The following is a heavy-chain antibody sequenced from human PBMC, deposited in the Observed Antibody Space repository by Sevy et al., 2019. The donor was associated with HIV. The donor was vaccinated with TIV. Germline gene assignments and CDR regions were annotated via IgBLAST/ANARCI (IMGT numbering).Heavy chain of an antibody. CDR2: VTPGTDI. D-gene: IGHD7-27*01. J-gene: IGHJ3*02. CDR1: GFTLSGYS. CDR3: ARDFLTGDRREAFDI. V-gene: IGHV3-21*06. Sequence: WGSLRLSCAASGFTLSGYSISWVRQAPGKGLEWVSSVTPGTDIYYGDSVRGRFTASRDNAKNSVYLQMNSLRDEDTAVYYCARDFLTGDRREAFDIWGQGTKVTVSS.